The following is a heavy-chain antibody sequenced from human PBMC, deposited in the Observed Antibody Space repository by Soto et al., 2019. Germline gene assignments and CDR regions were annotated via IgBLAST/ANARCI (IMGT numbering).Heavy chain of an antibody. CDR2: TSRSTSHT. Sequence: PGGSLRLSCAASGFTLSDYYITWIRQAPGKGLEWISYTSRSTSHTNYADSVKGRFTISRDKAKNSLYLQMNSLRAEDTAVYYCARECRYCSSLDSLDVWGQGTSVPVSS. D-gene: IGHD2-2*01. CDR1: GFTLSDYY. CDR3: ARECRYCSSLDSLDV. V-gene: IGHV3-11*05. J-gene: IGHJ6*02.